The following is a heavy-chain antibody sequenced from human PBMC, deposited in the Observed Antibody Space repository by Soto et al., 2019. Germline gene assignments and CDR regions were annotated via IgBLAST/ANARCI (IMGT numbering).Heavy chain of an antibody. V-gene: IGHV4-31*03. D-gene: IGHD4-17*01. CDR2: IYYSGST. CDR3: ARDYGDYYYYYGMDV. CDR1: GGSISSGGYY. J-gene: IGHJ6*02. Sequence: SETLSLTCTVSGGSISSGGYYWSWIRQHPGKGLEWIGYIYYSGSTYYNPSLKSRVTISVDTSKNQFSLKLSSVTAADTAVYYCARDYGDYYYYYGMDVWGQGTTVTVSS.